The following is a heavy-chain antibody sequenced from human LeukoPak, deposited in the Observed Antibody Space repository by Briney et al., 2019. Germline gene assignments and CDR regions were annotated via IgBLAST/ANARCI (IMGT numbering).Heavy chain of an antibody. J-gene: IGHJ4*02. CDR3: TRVVSVAGSDYLDY. D-gene: IGHD6-19*01. CDR1: GFTFTDFF. Sequence: GGSLRLSCAASGFTFTDFFMDWVRLTLGKGLEWIGRSRNKARSYSAEYAASVQGRFTISRDESKNSLYLQMNSLKTEDTAVYYCTRVVSVAGSDYLDYWGQGTLVTVSS. CDR2: SRNKARSYSA. V-gene: IGHV3-72*01.